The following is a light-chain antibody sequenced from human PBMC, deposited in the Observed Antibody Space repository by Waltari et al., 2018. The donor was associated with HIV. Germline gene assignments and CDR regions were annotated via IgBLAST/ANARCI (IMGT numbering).Light chain of an antibody. Sequence: QSALTQPPSVSGSPGQSVTISCTGTSSALGSYNRVSWYQQPPGTAPKLMIYEVSNRPSGVPDRFSGSKSGNTASLTISGLQAEDEADYYCSSYTSSSTFVVFGGGTKLTVL. J-gene: IGLJ2*01. CDR3: SSYTSSSTFVV. CDR1: SSALGSYNR. CDR2: EVS. V-gene: IGLV2-18*02.